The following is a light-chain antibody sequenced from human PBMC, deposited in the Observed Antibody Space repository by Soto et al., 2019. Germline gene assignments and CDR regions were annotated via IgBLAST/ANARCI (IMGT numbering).Light chain of an antibody. Sequence: DIQMTQSPSSLSASVGDRLTITCRASQVITNDLGWSPQKPGKAPXXLIYDASSWAGGVPSRFTGSGSGTEFTLTINSLQPDDFATYYCQQYRVYWTFGQGTKVDIK. CDR2: DAS. J-gene: IGKJ1*01. CDR3: QQYRVYWT. V-gene: IGKV1-17*01. CDR1: QVITND.